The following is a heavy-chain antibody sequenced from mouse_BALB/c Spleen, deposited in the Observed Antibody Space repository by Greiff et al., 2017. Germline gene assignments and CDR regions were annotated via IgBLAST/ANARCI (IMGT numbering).Heavy chain of an antibody. Sequence: EVKLVESGGDLVKPGGSLKLSCAASGFTFSSYGMSWVRQTPDKRLGWVATISSGGSYTYYPDSVKGRFTITRDNAKNTLYLQMRSRKSEDEAIFYYARKLINTATSLFDYWGQGTTVTVSA. V-gene: IGHV5-6*02. CDR1: GFTFSSYG. CDR3: ARKLINTATSLFDY. J-gene: IGHJ2*01. CDR2: ISSGGSYT. D-gene: IGHD1-2*01.